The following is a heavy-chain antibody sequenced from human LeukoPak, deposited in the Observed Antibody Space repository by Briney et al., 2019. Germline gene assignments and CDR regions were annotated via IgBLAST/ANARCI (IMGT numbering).Heavy chain of an antibody. D-gene: IGHD6-19*01. V-gene: IGHV3-7*03. J-gene: IGHJ4*02. Sequence: PGGSLRLSCAASGFTVSSNHMSWVRQAPGKGLEWVANIKQDGSEKYYVDSVEGRFTISRDNAKTSLYLQMNSLRAEDTAVYYCTREGGSGWYGYWGQGTLVTVSS. CDR3: TREGGSGWYGY. CDR1: GFTVSSNH. CDR2: IKQDGSEK.